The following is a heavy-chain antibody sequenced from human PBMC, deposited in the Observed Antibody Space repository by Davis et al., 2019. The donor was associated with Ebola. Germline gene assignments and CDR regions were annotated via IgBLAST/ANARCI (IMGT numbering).Heavy chain of an antibody. CDR2: INPNSGGT. CDR1: GGTFSSYG. D-gene: IGHD3-10*01. V-gene: IGHV1-2*04. J-gene: IGHJ4*02. CDR3: ASSGNESFFDY. Sequence: ASVKVSCKASGGTFSSYGISWVRQAPGQGLEWMGWINPNSGGTNYAQKFQGWVTMTRDTSISTAYMELSRLRSDDTAVYYCASSGNESFFDYWGQGTLVTVSS.